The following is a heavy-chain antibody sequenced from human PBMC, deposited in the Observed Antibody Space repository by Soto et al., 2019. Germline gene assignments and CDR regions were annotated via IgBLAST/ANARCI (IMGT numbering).Heavy chain of an antibody. J-gene: IGHJ4*02. CDR2: MNPNSDNT. V-gene: IGHV1-8*01. Sequence: ASVKVSCKASGYSFTSNDINWVRQATGQGLEWMGWMNPNSDNTGYAQKFRGRLTMTRSTSTNTAYMELNSLTSEDTAVYFCARGRIVGYSDYERLGGLDYWGQGTPVTVSS. CDR1: GYSFTSND. CDR3: ARGRIVGYSDYERLGGLDY. D-gene: IGHD5-12*01.